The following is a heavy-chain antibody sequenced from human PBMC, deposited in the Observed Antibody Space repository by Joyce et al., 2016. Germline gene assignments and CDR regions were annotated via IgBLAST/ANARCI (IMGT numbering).Heavy chain of an antibody. J-gene: IGHJ3*02. CDR3: ARQEYDFWTGADPLDI. D-gene: IGHD3-3*01. CDR2: VSGYNGHT. V-gene: IGHV1-18*04. Sequence: QGHLVQSGGEVKRPGASVRVACKASGYSFVSYGSSWVRQAPGQGLEWMGWVSGYNGHTQYGEKFKGRLALTTDASSSTAYMELRSLRSDDTAVYFCARQEYDFWTGADPLDIWGQGTVVTVSS. CDR1: GYSFVSYG.